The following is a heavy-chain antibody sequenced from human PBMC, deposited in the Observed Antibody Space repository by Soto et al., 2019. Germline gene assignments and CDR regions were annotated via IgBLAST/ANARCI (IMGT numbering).Heavy chain of an antibody. CDR3: ARDLCGGDCYPAGAFYI. CDR1: GYTFTSYY. J-gene: IGHJ3*02. D-gene: IGHD2-21*02. Sequence: QVQLVQSGAEVKKPGASVKVSCKASGYTFTSYYMHWVRQAPGQGLEWMGIINPSGGSTSYAQKFQGRVTMTRDTSTSTVYMELSSLRSEDTAVYYCARDLCGGDCYPAGAFYIWGQGTMVTVSS. V-gene: IGHV1-46*01. CDR2: INPSGGST.